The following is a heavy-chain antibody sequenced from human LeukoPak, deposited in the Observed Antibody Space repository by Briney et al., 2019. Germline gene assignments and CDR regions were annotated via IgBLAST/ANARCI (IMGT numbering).Heavy chain of an antibody. Sequence: SETLSLTCTVSGGSISSGGYYWSWIRPHPGKGLEWIGYIYYSGSTYYNPSLKSRVTISVDTSKNEFSLSLSSVTAADTAVYYCARDARWSRKGSAVDYWGQGTLVTVSS. CDR1: GGSISSGGYY. J-gene: IGHJ4*02. CDR3: ARDARWSRKGSAVDY. CDR2: IYYSGST. D-gene: IGHD4-23*01. V-gene: IGHV4-31*03.